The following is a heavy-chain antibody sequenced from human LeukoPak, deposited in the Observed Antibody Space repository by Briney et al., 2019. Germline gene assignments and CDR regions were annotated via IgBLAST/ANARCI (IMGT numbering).Heavy chain of an antibody. CDR3: ARGSDILTGYYTSTLDY. V-gene: IGHV4-34*01. J-gene: IGHJ4*02. Sequence: PSETLSLTCAVYGGSFSGYYWSWIRQPPGKGLEWIGEINHSGSTNYNPSLKSRVTISVDTSKNQFSLKLSSVTAADTAVYYCARGSDILTGYYTSTLDYWGQGTLVTVSS. CDR2: INHSGST. D-gene: IGHD3-9*01. CDR1: GGSFSGYY.